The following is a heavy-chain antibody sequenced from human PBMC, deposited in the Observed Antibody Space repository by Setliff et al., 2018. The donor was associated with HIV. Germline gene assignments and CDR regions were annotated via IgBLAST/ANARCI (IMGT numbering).Heavy chain of an antibody. J-gene: IGHJ3*02. CDR3: ATRSAAAGSGPGAFDI. CDR1: GYIFTDYY. V-gene: IGHV1-24*01. D-gene: IGHD6-13*01. Sequence: ASVKVSCKASGYIFTDYYMHWVRQAPGKGLEWMGGFDPEDGETIYAQKFQGRVTMTEDTSTDTAYMELSSLRSEDTAVYYCATRSAAAGSGPGAFDIWGQGTMVTVS. CDR2: FDPEDGET.